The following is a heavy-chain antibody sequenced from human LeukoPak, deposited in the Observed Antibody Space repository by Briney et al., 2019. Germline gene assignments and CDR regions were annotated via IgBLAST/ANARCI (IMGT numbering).Heavy chain of an antibody. Sequence: GGSLRLSCAASGFTFSSYSMNWVRQAPGKGLEWVSSISSSSSYIYYADSVKGRFTTSRDNAKNSLYLQMNSLRAEDTAVYYCARDREYSSGYLDYWGQGTLVTVSS. V-gene: IGHV3-21*01. CDR2: ISSSSSYI. CDR1: GFTFSSYS. J-gene: IGHJ4*02. D-gene: IGHD6-19*01. CDR3: ARDREYSSGYLDY.